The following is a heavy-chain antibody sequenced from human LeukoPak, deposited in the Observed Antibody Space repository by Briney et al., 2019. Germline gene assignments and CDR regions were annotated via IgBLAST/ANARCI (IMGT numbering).Heavy chain of an antibody. D-gene: IGHD6-19*01. V-gene: IGHV5-51*01. J-gene: IGHJ6*03. CDR2: IYPGDSDT. Sequence: GESLKISCKGSGYSFTSYWIGWVRQMLGKGLEWMGIIYPGDSDTRYSPSFQGQVTISADKSISTAYLQWSSLKASDTAMYYCARQRSSGWYFYYMDVWGKGTTVTVSS. CDR3: ARQRSSGWYFYYMDV. CDR1: GYSFTSYW.